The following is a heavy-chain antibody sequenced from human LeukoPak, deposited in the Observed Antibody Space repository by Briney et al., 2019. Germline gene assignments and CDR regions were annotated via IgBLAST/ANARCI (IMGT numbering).Heavy chain of an antibody. Sequence: SETLSLTCTVSGGSISSYYWSWIRQPPGKGLEWIGYIYYSGSTNYNPSLKSRVTTSVDTSKNQFSLKLSSVTAADTAVYYCARLVMGATPHDWYYGMDVWGQGTTVTVSS. CDR1: GGSISSYY. CDR3: ARLVMGATPHDWYYGMDV. J-gene: IGHJ6*02. CDR2: IYYSGST. V-gene: IGHV4-59*08. D-gene: IGHD1-26*01.